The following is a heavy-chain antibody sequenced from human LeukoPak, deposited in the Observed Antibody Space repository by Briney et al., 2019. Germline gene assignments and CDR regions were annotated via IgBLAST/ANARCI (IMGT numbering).Heavy chain of an antibody. CDR1: EFTFSSYA. CDR3: ARLSFRGVILGMDV. CDR2: ISSNGGST. Sequence: PGGSLRLSCAASEFTFSSYAMHWVRQAPGKGLEYVSAISSNGGSTYYANSVKGRFTISRDNSKNTLYLQMGSLRAEDMAVYYCARLSFRGVILGMDVWGQGTTVTVSS. D-gene: IGHD3-16*01. V-gene: IGHV3-64*01. J-gene: IGHJ6*02.